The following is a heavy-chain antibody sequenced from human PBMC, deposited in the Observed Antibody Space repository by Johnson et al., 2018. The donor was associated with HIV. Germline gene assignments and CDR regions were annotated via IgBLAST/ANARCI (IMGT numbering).Heavy chain of an antibody. D-gene: IGHD1-7*01. Sequence: VQLVESGGGLIQPGGSLRLSCGASGFTVSSNYMSWVRQAPGKGLEWVSVIYIGGSTYYADSVKGRFTISRDNSKNTLYLQMNSLRAEDTAVYYCARVRRKNWNLGDPFDIWGQGTMVTVSS. V-gene: IGHV3-66*03. CDR1: GFTVSSNY. J-gene: IGHJ3*02. CDR2: IYIGGST. CDR3: ARVRRKNWNLGDPFDI.